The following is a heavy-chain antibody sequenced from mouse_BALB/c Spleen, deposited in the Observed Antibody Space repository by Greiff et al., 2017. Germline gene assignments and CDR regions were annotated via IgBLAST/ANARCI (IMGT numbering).Heavy chain of an antibody. J-gene: IGHJ3*01. D-gene: IGHD2-2*01. CDR2: IWRGGST. Sequence: VKLVESGPSLVQPSQSLSITCTVSGFSLTSYGVHWVRQSPGKGLEWLGVIWRGGSTDYNAAFMSRLSITKDNSKSQVFFKMNSLQADDTAIYYCAKKGYGYDRDWFAYWGQGTLVTVSA. V-gene: IGHV2-5-1*01. CDR3: AKKGYGYDRDWFAY. CDR1: GFSLTSYG.